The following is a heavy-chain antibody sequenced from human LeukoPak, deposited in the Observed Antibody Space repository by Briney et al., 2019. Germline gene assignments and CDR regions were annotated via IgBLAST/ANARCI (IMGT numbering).Heavy chain of an antibody. Sequence: HPGGSLRLSCAASGFTFSSYGMHWVRQAPGKGLEWVAVIWYDGSNKYYADSVKGRFTISRDNSKNTVYLQMSSLRGEDTAVYYCAKSGIAAAGQRGYFDYWGQGTLVTVSS. CDR2: IWYDGSNK. CDR3: AKSGIAAAGQRGYFDY. CDR1: GFTFSSYG. D-gene: IGHD6-13*01. V-gene: IGHV3-30*02. J-gene: IGHJ4*02.